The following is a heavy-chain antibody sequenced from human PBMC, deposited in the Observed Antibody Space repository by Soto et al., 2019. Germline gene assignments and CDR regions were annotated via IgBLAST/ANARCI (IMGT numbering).Heavy chain of an antibody. CDR1: GGSISSSSYY. V-gene: IGHV4-39*01. CDR2: IYYSGST. Sequence: SETLSLTCTVSGGSISSSSYYWGWIRQPPGKGLEWIGSIYYSGSTYYNPSLKSRVTISVDTSKNQFSLKLSSVTAADTAVYYCARGGVKGIVVVVAALFDYWGQGTLVTVSS. CDR3: ARGGVKGIVVVVAALFDY. D-gene: IGHD2-15*01. J-gene: IGHJ4*02.